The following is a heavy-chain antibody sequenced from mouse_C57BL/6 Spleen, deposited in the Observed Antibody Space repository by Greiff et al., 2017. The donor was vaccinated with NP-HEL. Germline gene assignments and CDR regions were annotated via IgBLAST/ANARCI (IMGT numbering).Heavy chain of an antibody. CDR3: ARSYSTYYFDY. D-gene: IGHD2-5*01. J-gene: IGHJ2*01. CDR2: IYPGDGDT. Sequence: VQLQQSGPELVKPGASVKISCKASGYAFSSSWMNWVKQRPGKGLEWIGRIYPGDGDTNYNGKFKGKATLTADKSSSTAYMQLSSLTSEDSAVYFCARSYSTYYFDYWGQGTTLTVSS. CDR1: GYAFSSSW. V-gene: IGHV1-82*01.